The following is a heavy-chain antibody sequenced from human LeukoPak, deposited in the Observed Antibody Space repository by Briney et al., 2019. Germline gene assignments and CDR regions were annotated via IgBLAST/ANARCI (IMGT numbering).Heavy chain of an antibody. V-gene: IGHV3-21*01. CDR3: ARVGLLGKNICLQLGPKTRYFDY. CDR1: GFTFSSYS. J-gene: IGHJ4*02. Sequence: GGSLRLSCAASGFTFSSYSMNWVRQAPGKGLEWVSSISSSSSYIYYADSVKGRFTISRDNAKNSLYLQMNSLRAEDTAVYYCARVGLLGKNICLQLGPKTRYFDYWGQGTLVTVSS. D-gene: IGHD5/OR15-5a*01. CDR2: ISSSSSYI.